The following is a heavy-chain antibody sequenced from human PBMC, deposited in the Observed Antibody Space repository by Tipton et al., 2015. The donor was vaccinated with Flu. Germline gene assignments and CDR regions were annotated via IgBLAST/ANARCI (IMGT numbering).Heavy chain of an antibody. CDR2: ISGSGGST. V-gene: IGHV3-23*01. Sequence: SLRLPCAASGFTFSNYAMSWVRQAPGKGLEWDSVISGSGGSTYYADSVKGRFTIPRDNSKNTLYLHMNSLRAEDTAVYYCAKEVATITTVAGGMDVWGQGTTVTVSS. CDR1: GFTFSNYA. D-gene: IGHD5-12*01. CDR3: AKEVATITTVAGGMDV. J-gene: IGHJ6*02.